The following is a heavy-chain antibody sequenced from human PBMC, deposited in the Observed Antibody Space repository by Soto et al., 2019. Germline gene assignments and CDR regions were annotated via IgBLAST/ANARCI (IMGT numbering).Heavy chain of an antibody. Sequence: GASVKVSCKASGYTFTSYGISWVRQAPGQGLEWMGWISAYNGNTNYAQKLQGRVTMTTDTSTSTAYMELRSLRSDDTAVYYCARAGGYGGYDYELSDYWGQGTLVTVSS. CDR2: ISAYNGNT. D-gene: IGHD5-12*01. J-gene: IGHJ4*02. CDR1: GYTFTSYG. CDR3: ARAGGYGGYDYELSDY. V-gene: IGHV1-18*01.